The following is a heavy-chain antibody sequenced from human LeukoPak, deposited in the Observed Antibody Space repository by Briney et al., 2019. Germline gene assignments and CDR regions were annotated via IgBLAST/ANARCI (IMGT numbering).Heavy chain of an antibody. CDR1: GYTFTSYA. CDR3: ARDQHCSSTSCFYYYGMDV. J-gene: IGHJ6*02. CDR2: INTNTGNP. Sequence: ASVKVSCKASGYTFTSYAMNWVRQAPGQGLEWMGWINTNTGNPTYAQGFTGRFVSSLDTSVSTAYLQISSLKAEDTAVYYCARDQHCSSTSCFYYYGMDVWGQGTTVTVSS. D-gene: IGHD2-2*01. V-gene: IGHV7-4-1*02.